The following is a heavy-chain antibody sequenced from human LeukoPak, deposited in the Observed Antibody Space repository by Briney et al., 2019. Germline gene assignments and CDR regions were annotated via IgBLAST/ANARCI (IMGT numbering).Heavy chain of an antibody. V-gene: IGHV4-30-2*01. J-gene: IGHJ4*02. CDR3: ARGTMIVVPKRYYFDY. CDR2: IYPSGST. CDR1: GGSISSGHYS. D-gene: IGHD3-22*01. Sequence: SETLSLTCAVSGGSISSGHYSWTWIRQPPGKGLEWIGYIYPSGSTYYNPSLKSRVTLSINRSKNQFSLRLSSVTAADTAVYYCARGTMIVVPKRYYFDYWGQGTLVTVSS.